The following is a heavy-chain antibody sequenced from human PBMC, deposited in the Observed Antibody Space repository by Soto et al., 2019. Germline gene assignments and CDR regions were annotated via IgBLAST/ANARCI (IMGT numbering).Heavy chain of an antibody. V-gene: IGHV1-18*01. D-gene: IGHD3-10*01. CDR3: ARLRRVVGYFHDYMDV. CDR2: VSAYNGDT. CDR1: GYNFTNYG. J-gene: IGHJ6*03. Sequence: QIHLLQSGAEVKKPGASVKVSCKASGYNFTNYGITCVRQPPGQGREWMGWVSAYNGDTHYTQRLQGRVTLTTASPRGTPYMELRGLWSDDTVVYYCARLRRVVGYFHDYMDVWGKGTTVTVSS.